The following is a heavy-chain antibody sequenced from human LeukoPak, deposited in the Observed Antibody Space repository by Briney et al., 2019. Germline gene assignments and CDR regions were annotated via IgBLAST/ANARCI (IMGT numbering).Heavy chain of an antibody. V-gene: IGHV4-39*07. J-gene: IGHJ6*03. Sequence: SETLSLTCSVSGGSIRSSDDYWGFVRQTPGKGLEWMGSIYYTGSPHYNPSLKSRATISVDTSKNQFSLKLTSVTAADTAVYYCTRAASSGPLFTYHMDVWGKGTTVTVSS. CDR1: GGSIRSSDDY. CDR2: IYYTGSP. D-gene: IGHD3-22*01. CDR3: TRAASSGPLFTYHMDV.